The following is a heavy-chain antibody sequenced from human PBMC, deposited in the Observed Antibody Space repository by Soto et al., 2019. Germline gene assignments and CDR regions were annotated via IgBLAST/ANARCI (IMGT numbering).Heavy chain of an antibody. J-gene: IGHJ5*02. CDR2: IFYSGST. CDR1: SGSISSMIYS. Sequence: SETLSLTCTVSSGSISSMIYSWDWIRQPPGKGLEWIGSIFYSGSTYYNPSLKSRVTISVDTSKNQFSLTLTSVTAADTAVYYRERQCRGVTCHWFVPWGQGTLVTGSS. V-gene: IGHV4-39*01. D-gene: IGHD2-15*01. CDR3: ERQCRGVTCHWFVP.